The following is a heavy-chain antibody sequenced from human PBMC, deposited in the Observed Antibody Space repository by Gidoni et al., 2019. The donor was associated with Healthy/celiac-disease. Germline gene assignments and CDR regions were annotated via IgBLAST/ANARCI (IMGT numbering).Heavy chain of an antibody. V-gene: IGHV4-59*01. J-gene: IGHJ4*02. CDR3: ARGGYSVAVGLFDY. Sequence: QVQLQESGPGLVKPSETLSLTCTVSGGSISSYYWSWIRQPPGKGLEWIGYIYYSGSTNYNPSLKSRVTISVDTSKNQFSLKLSSVTAADTAVYYCARGGYSVAVGLFDYWGQGTLVTVSS. CDR1: GGSISSYY. D-gene: IGHD2-15*01. CDR2: IYYSGST.